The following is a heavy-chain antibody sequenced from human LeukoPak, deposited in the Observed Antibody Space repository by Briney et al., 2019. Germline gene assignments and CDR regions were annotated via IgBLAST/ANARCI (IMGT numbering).Heavy chain of an antibody. CDR3: ARACRGDCYDSH. J-gene: IGHJ4*02. Sequence: ASVKVPCKASGYTFTSYGISWVRQAPGQGLEWMGWISAYNGNTNYAQKLQGRVTMTTDTSTSTAYMELRSLRSDDTAVYYCARACRGDCYDSHWGQGTLVTVSS. D-gene: IGHD2-21*02. V-gene: IGHV1-18*01. CDR2: ISAYNGNT. CDR1: GYTFTSYG.